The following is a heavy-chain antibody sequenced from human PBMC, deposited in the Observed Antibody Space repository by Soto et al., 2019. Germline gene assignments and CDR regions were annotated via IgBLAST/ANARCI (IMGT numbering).Heavy chain of an antibody. CDR2: IYYSGST. D-gene: IGHD2-15*01. V-gene: IGHV4-31*03. J-gene: IGHJ4*02. CDR3: ARAPGGTVVSYYFDY. Sequence: SETLSLTCTVSGGSISSGGYYWSWIRQHPGKGLEWIGYIYYSGSTYYNPSLKNRVTISVDTSKNQFSLKLSSVTAADTAVYYCARAPGGTVVSYYFDYWGQGTLVTVS. CDR1: GGSISSGGYY.